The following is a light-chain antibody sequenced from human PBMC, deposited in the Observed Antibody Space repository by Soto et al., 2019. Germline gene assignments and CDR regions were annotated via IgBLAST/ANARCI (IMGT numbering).Light chain of an antibody. CDR3: QQYGASPWA. CDR1: QSVSSY. J-gene: IGKJ1*01. V-gene: IGKV3-11*01. Sequence: EIVLTQSPATLSLSPVERATLSCMASQSVSSYLAWYQQKPGQAPRLLIYDASNRATGIPARFSGSGSGTDFTLTISRLEPEDFAVYYCQQYGASPWAFGQGTKVDI. CDR2: DAS.